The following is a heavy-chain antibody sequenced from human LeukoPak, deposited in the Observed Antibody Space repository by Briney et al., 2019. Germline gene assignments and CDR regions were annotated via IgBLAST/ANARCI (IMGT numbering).Heavy chain of an antibody. J-gene: IGHJ6*02. Sequence: GGSLRLSCAASGFTVSSNYMSWVRQAPGKGLEWVSVIYSGGSTYYADSVKGRFTISRHNSKNTLYLQMNSLRAEDTAVYYCARDQWYCSSTSCYTPYYYGMDVWGQGTTVTVSS. V-gene: IGHV3-53*04. CDR3: ARDQWYCSSTSCYTPYYYGMDV. CDR1: GFTVSSNY. D-gene: IGHD2-2*02. CDR2: IYSGGST.